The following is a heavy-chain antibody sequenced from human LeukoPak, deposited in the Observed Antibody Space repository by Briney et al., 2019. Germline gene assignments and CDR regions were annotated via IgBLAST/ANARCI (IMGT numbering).Heavy chain of an antibody. CDR2: IRTYNGNT. J-gene: IGHJ4*02. Sequence: ASVKVSCKASGYTFPSYDMSWVRQAPGQGLEWMGWIRTYNGNTKHVQKLPGRVTMTTDTSISTAYMELSRLRSDDTAVYYCARRSSGSYAFDYWGQGTLVTVSS. CDR1: GYTFPSYD. V-gene: IGHV1-18*01. D-gene: IGHD1-26*01. CDR3: ARRSSGSYAFDY.